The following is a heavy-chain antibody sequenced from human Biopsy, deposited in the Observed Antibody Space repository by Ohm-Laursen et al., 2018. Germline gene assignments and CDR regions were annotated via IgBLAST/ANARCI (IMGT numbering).Heavy chain of an antibody. J-gene: IGHJ1*01. Sequence: GASVKVSCKAPGGTFSNYGVNWVRQAPGQSLEWLGGNIPILGTGNYAQKFQDRVTVAADTSTSTATMELRCLRSDDTAVYYCATKLTGYFHHWGQGTLVIVSS. CDR3: ATKLTGYFHH. V-gene: IGHV1-69*06. D-gene: IGHD3-9*01. CDR2: NIPILGTG. CDR1: GGTFSNYG.